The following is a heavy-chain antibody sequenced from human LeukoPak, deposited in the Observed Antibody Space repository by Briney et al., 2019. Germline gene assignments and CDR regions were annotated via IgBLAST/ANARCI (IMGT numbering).Heavy chain of an antibody. V-gene: IGHV3-21*01. CDR1: GFTFSSYS. J-gene: IGHJ4*02. Sequence: GGSLRLSCAPSGFTFSSYSMNWVRQAPGKGLEWVSSINSGGNSIYYADSVKGRFTISRDNAKNSLYLQMNSLRAEDTAVYYCARVGSFYYDSSGYGFFDCWGQGTLVTVSS. CDR3: ARVGSFYYDSSGYGFFDC. D-gene: IGHD3-22*01. CDR2: INSGGNSI.